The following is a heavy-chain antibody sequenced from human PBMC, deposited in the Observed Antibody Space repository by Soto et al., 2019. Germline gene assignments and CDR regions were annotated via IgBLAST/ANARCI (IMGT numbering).Heavy chain of an antibody. D-gene: IGHD5-18*01. J-gene: IGHJ6*02. V-gene: IGHV1-18*01. Sequence: SVKVSCKASGYTFTSYGISWVRQAPGQGLEWMGWISAYNGNTNYAQKLQGRVTMTTDTSTSTAYMELRSLRSDDTAVYYCARDFEEDTAMAQYDYYYGMDVWGQGTTVTVSS. CDR2: ISAYNGNT. CDR1: GYTFTSYG. CDR3: ARDFEEDTAMAQYDYYYGMDV.